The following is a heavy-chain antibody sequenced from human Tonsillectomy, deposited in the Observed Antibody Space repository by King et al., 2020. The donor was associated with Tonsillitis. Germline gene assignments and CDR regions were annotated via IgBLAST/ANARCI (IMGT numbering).Heavy chain of an antibody. Sequence: QLVQSGPQVKKSGESLKISCKGFGYSFTTHWVAWVRQMPGKGLESMGIIYPGDSETRYGPSFQGQVTISVDKSINTAYLQWSSLKASDRGIYYCARPRSNWPTDAFDLWGQGTMVTVSS. CDR2: IYPGDSET. CDR3: ARPRSNWPTDAFDL. J-gene: IGHJ3*01. CDR1: GYSFTTHW. V-gene: IGHV5-51*01. D-gene: IGHD1-1*01.